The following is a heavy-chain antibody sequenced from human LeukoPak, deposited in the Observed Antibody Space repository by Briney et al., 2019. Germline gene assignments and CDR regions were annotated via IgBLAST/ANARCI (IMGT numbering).Heavy chain of an antibody. CDR2: IYYSGST. V-gene: IGHV4-39*07. CDR3: ARSQGSGRFYYYYYMDV. J-gene: IGHJ6*03. D-gene: IGHD3-10*01. Sequence: SETLSLTCTVSGGSISSNSYYWGWIRQPPGKGLEWIGSIYYSGSTYYNPSLKSRVTISVDTSKNQFSLKLSSVTAADTAVYYCARSQGSGRFYYYYYMDVWGKGTTVTVSS. CDR1: GGSISSNSYY.